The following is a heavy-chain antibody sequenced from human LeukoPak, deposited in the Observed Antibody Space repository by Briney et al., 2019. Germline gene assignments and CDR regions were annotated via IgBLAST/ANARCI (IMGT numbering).Heavy chain of an antibody. V-gene: IGHV3-21*06. CDR1: GFTFSSYS. Sequence: GGSLRLSCAASGFTFSSYSMNWVRQAPGKGLEAVSPISSSSSYIYYADSVKGRFTIPRDNAKNSLYLLMNSLRAEDTAVYYFARDLGGSYYIGRYYYMDVWGKGTSVTVSS. CDR2: ISSSSSYI. CDR3: ARDLGGSYYIGRYYYMDV. D-gene: IGHD1-26*01. J-gene: IGHJ6*03.